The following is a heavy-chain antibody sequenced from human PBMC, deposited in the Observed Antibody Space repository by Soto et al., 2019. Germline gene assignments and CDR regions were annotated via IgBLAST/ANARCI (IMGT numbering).Heavy chain of an antibody. V-gene: IGHV1-18*01. CDR3: ARDLDGRFYSEYFQH. J-gene: IGHJ1*01. D-gene: IGHD1-26*01. CDR2: ISTDNGNT. CDR1: GYTFTSYD. Sequence: ASVKVSCKASGYTFTSYDITWVRQAPGQGLEWMGWISTDNGNTNYAQKFQGRVTMTTDTSASTVYMELSSLRSEDTATYYCARDLDGRFYSEYFQHWGQGTPVTVSS.